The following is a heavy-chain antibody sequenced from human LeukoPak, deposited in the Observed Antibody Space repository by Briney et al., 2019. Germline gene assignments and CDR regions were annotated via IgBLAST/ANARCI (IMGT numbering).Heavy chain of an antibody. V-gene: IGHV3-7*01. J-gene: IGHJ4*02. D-gene: IGHD6-19*01. CDR3: ARALYNRGWYPDYFDS. CDR1: GFTFSGHW. CDR2: IKEDGSGK. Sequence: GGSLRLSCAASGFTFSGHWMTWVRQAPGKRLEWVANIKEDGSGKFYADSVEGRFTVSRDNAKNSLYLQMSSLRAEDTAIYYCARALYNRGWYPDYFDSWGQGALVTVSS.